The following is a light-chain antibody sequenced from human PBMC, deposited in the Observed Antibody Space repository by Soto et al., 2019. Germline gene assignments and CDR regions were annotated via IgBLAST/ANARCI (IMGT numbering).Light chain of an antibody. CDR2: STY. J-gene: IGLJ2*01. CDR1: SSNIGSNR. Sequence: QSVLTQSPSASGTPGQRVTISCSGSSSNIGSNRVNWYQQLPGAAPTLLISSTYQRPSGVPDRFSGSKSGTSASLAISALQSDDEAEYYCAVWDDGLNGVLFGGGTQLTVL. V-gene: IGLV1-44*01. CDR3: AVWDDGLNGVL.